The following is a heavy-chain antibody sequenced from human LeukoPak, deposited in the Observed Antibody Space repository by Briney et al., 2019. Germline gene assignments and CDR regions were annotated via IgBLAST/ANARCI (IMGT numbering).Heavy chain of an antibody. Sequence: GGSLRLSCAASGSTFSSYGMHWVRQAPGKGLEWVAVISYDGSNKYYADSVKGRFTISRDNSKNTLYLQMNSLRAEDTAVYYCAKDLGRERAISSPGQDYWGQGTLVTVSS. CDR2: ISYDGSNK. V-gene: IGHV3-30*18. D-gene: IGHD1-1*01. J-gene: IGHJ4*02. CDR3: AKDLGRERAISSPGQDY. CDR1: GSTFSSYG.